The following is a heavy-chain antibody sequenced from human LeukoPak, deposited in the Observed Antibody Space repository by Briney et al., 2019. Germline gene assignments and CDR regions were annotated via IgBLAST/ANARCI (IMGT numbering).Heavy chain of an antibody. CDR2: IYSGGTT. Sequence: GGSLRLSCAGSGFTFSNYAMTWVRQVPGKGLEWVSLIYSGGTTYYADSVKGRFTISRDNSKNTLYLQMNSLRAEDTAVYYCASGEWPQNYWGQGTLVTVSS. CDR3: ASGEWPQNY. D-gene: IGHD3-10*01. J-gene: IGHJ4*02. V-gene: IGHV3-53*01. CDR1: GFTFSNYA.